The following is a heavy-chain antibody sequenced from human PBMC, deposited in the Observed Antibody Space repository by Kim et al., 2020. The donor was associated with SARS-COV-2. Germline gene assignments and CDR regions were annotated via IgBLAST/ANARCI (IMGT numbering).Heavy chain of an antibody. CDR2: ISWNSGSI. D-gene: IGHD6-19*01. CDR1: GFTFDDYA. V-gene: IGHV3-9*01. CDR3: AKDSSSGESPKDYFDY. J-gene: IGHJ4*01. Sequence: GGSLRLSCAASGFTFDDYAMHWVRQAPGKGLEWVSGISWNSGSIGYADSVKGRFTISRDNAKNSLYLQMNSLRAEDTALYYCAKDSSSGESPKDYFDYWG.